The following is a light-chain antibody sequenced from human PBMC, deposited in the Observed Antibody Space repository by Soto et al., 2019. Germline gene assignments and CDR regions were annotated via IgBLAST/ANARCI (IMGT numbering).Light chain of an antibody. CDR3: QQRFNWPRT. Sequence: EIVLTQTPATLSLSPGEGATLSCRASQSISSYLAWYQQKPGQAPRLLIYDASHRATGIPARFSGSESGTDFTLTISSLAPEDFAVYYCQQRFNWPRTFGGGTKV. J-gene: IGKJ4*01. CDR1: QSISSY. V-gene: IGKV3-11*01. CDR2: DAS.